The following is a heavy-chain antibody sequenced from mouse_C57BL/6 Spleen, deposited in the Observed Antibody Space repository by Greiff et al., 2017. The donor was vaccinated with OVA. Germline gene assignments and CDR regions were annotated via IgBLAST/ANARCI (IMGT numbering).Heavy chain of an antibody. D-gene: IGHD3-3*01. V-gene: IGHV1-26*01. CDR2: INPNNGGT. CDR3: ARDQKGFAY. CDR1: GYTFTDYY. Sequence: EVQLQQSGPELVKPGASVKISCKASGYTFTDYYMNWVKQSHGKSLEWIGDINPNNGGTSYNQKFKGKATLTVDKSSSTAYMELRSLPSEDSAVYYCARDQKGFAYWGQGTLVTVSA. J-gene: IGHJ3*01.